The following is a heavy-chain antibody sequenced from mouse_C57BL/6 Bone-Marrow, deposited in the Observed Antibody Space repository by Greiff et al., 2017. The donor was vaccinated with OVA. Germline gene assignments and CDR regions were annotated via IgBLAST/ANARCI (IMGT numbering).Heavy chain of an antibody. CDR2: FNYDGSST. Sequence: EVKLMESEGGLVQPGSSMKLSCTVSGFTISDYYLAWFRQVPAKGLEWVANFNYDGSSTYYLASLKSRFIISRDNAKNIIYLQMSSLKSEDTATYYCARGITTWAMDYWGQGTSVTVSS. D-gene: IGHD1-1*01. CDR1: GFTISDYY. CDR3: ARGITTWAMDY. J-gene: IGHJ4*01. V-gene: IGHV5-16*01.